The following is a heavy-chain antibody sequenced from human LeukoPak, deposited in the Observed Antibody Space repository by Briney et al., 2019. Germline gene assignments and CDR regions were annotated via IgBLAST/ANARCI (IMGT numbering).Heavy chain of an antibody. J-gene: IGHJ6*02. D-gene: IGHD5-12*01. CDR3: ARVATIVATTQTGTTSFYGMDV. Sequence: SEILSLTCSVSGGSISGGTYYWSWIRQPPGKGLEWIGYIYHSGNTYYSPSLKSRVSISVDTSKNQFSLKLSSVTAADTAVYYCARVATIVATTQTGTTSFYGMDVWGQGTTVTVSS. CDR2: IYHSGNT. V-gene: IGHV4-30-2*01. CDR1: GGSISGGTYY.